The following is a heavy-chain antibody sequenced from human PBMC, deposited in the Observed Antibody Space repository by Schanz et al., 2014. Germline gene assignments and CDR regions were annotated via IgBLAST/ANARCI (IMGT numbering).Heavy chain of an antibody. V-gene: IGHV4-31*03. Sequence: QVQLQESGPGLVRPSQTLSLTCTVSGDSISSGSYYWSWIRQHPGKGLEWIGYIYYSGSTYYNPSLKSRVTMSVDPSKNQFSLKLSSVTAADTAVYYCARDRGMTTSDYYYGMDVWGQGTTVTVSS. CDR2: IYYSGST. CDR1: GDSISSGSYY. D-gene: IGHD4-17*01. CDR3: ARDRGMTTSDYYYGMDV. J-gene: IGHJ6*02.